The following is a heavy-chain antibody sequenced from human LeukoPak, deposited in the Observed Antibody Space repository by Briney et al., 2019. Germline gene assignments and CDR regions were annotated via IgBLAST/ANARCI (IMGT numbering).Heavy chain of an antibody. J-gene: IGHJ4*02. CDR1: GFTFSNAW. D-gene: IGHD6-19*01. Sequence: GGSLRLSCAASGFTFSNAWMSWVRQAPGKGLEWVGRIKSKTDGGTTDYAAPVKGRFTISRDDSKNTLYLQMNSLKTEDTAVYYCTTGVGYSSGWTSLRHDYWGQGTLVTVSS. V-gene: IGHV3-15*01. CDR2: IKSKTDGGTT. CDR3: TTGVGYSSGWTSLRHDY.